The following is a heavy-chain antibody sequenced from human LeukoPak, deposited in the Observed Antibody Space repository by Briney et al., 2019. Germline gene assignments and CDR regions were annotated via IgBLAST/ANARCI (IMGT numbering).Heavy chain of an antibody. V-gene: IGHV1-18*01. CDR1: GYTFTSYG. D-gene: IGHD3-3*01. CDR2: ISAYNGNT. J-gene: IGHJ6*02. CDR3: ARGPEPLRFLEWLSIPPYYYYGMDV. Sequence: ASVKVSCKASGYTFTSYGISWVRQAPGQGLEWMGWISAYNGNTNYAQKLQGRVTMTTDTSTSTAYMELSSLRSEDTAVYYCARGPEPLRFLEWLSIPPYYYYGMDVWGQGTTVTVSS.